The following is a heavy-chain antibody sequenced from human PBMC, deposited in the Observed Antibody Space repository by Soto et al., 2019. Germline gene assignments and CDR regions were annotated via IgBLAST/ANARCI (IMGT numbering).Heavy chain of an antibody. CDR2: IYYSGST. J-gene: IGHJ5*02. D-gene: IGHD6-13*01. V-gene: IGHV4-31*03. CDR3: ARVTVAAAGTSGWFDP. CDR1: GGSISSGGYY. Sequence: SETLSLTCTVSGGSISSGGYYWSWIRQHPGKGLEWIGYIYYSGSTYYNPSLKSRVTISVDTSKNQFSLKLSSVTAADTAVYYCARVTVAAAGTSGWFDPWGQGTLVTGLL.